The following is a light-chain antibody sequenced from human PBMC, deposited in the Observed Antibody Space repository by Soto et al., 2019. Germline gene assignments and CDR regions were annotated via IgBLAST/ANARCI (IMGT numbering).Light chain of an antibody. CDR2: AAS. Sequence: DIQMTQSPSSLSASVGDRVSVTCRASQSISTFLNWYQQRPGGAPKLLIYAASSLQSGVPSRFSGSGSGADFTLTIGSLQPEDFATYYCQQSYTTPRTFGQGPRWIS. V-gene: IGKV1-39*01. J-gene: IGKJ1*01. CDR1: QSISTF. CDR3: QQSYTTPRT.